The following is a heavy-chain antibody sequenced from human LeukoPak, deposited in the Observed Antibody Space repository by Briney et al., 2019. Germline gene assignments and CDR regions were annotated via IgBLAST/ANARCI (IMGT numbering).Heavy chain of an antibody. V-gene: IGHV4-34*01. J-gene: IGHJ4*02. CDR3: ASFGYSGGY. Sequence: PSETLSLTCAVYGGSFSGYYWSWIRQPPGKGLEWIGEINHSGSTNYNPSLRSRVTISVDTSKNQFSLKLSSVTAADTAVYYCASFGYSGGYWGQGTLVTVSS. CDR2: INHSGST. CDR1: GGSFSGYY. D-gene: IGHD5-12*01.